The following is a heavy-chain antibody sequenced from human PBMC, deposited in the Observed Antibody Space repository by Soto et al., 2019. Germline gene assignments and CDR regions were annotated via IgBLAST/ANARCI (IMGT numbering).Heavy chain of an antibody. CDR3: ARDKEGIAVAGLYYYYYGMDV. J-gene: IGHJ6*02. D-gene: IGHD6-19*01. Sequence: GGSLRLSCAASGFTFSSYGMHWVRQAPGKGLEWVAVIWYDGSNKYYADSVKGRFTISRDNSKNTLYLQMNSLRAEDTAVYYCARDKEGIAVAGLYYYYYGMDVWGQGTTVTVSS. CDR1: GFTFSSYG. V-gene: IGHV3-33*01. CDR2: IWYDGSNK.